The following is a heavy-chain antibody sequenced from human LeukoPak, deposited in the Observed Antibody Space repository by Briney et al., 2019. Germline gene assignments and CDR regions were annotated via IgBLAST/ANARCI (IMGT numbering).Heavy chain of an antibody. CDR1: GGSISSYY. CDR3: AREATGIAAAGRYNWFDP. D-gene: IGHD6-13*01. CDR2: IYYSGST. V-gene: IGHV4-59*01. J-gene: IGHJ5*02. Sequence: SETLSLTCTVSGGSISSYYWSWIRQPPGKGLEWIGYIYYSGSTNYNPSPKSRVTISVDTSKNQFSLKLSSVTAADTAVYYCAREATGIAAAGRYNWFDPWGQGTLVTVSS.